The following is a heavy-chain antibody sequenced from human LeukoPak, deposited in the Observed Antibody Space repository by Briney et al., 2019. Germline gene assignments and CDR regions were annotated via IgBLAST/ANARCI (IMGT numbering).Heavy chain of an antibody. Sequence: GGSLRLSCAASGFTFRSYWMHWVRQAPGKGLVWVSRINSDGSSTTYADSVKGRFTISRDNAKNTLYLQMNSLRAEDTAVYYCANSFQLTTVNYWGQGTLVTVSS. CDR1: GFTFRSYW. CDR2: INSDGSST. V-gene: IGHV3-74*01. D-gene: IGHD4-17*01. CDR3: ANSFQLTTVNY. J-gene: IGHJ4*02.